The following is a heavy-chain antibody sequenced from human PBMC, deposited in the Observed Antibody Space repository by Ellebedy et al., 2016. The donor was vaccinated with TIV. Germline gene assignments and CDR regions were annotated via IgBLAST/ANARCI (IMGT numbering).Heavy chain of an antibody. CDR2: ITSSSRTI. D-gene: IGHD3-3*01. CDR3: VKGVGLERITIFGVVISFVRGY. J-gene: IGHJ4*02. CDR1: GFTFSSYS. Sequence: GGSLRLSCAASGFTFSSYSMNWVRQAPGKGLEWVSYITSSSRTIYYADSVKGRFTISRDNSKNTLYLQMNSLRAEDTAVYYCVKGVGLERITIFGVVISFVRGYWGQGTLVTVSS. V-gene: IGHV3-48*01.